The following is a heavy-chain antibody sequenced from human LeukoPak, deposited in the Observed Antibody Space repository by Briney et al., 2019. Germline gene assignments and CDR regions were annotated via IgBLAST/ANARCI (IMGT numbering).Heavy chain of an antibody. CDR3: ARDQVWTSNWYFDL. CDR1: GYSISSGYY. CDR2: IYHSGST. Sequence: PETLSLTCAVSGYSISSGYYWGWIRQPPGKGLEWIGSIYHSGSTYYNPSLKSRVTISVDTSKNQFSLKLSSVTAADTAVYYCARDQVWTSNWYFDLWGRGTLVTVSS. V-gene: IGHV4-38-2*02. J-gene: IGHJ2*01. D-gene: IGHD5-18*01.